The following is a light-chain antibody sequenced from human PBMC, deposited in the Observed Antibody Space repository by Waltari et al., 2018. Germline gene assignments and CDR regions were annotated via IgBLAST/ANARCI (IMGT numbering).Light chain of an antibody. Sequence: QSVLTQPPSVSATSGQRVTISCSGKRSNIGSNYVSWYQQFPGTAPKLLIFDDNKRPSGIPDRFSGSKSGTSATLAITGLQSGDEVDYYCGTWDSSLATLVFGGGTNLAVL. CDR3: GTWDSSLATLV. J-gene: IGLJ2*01. CDR1: RSNIGSNY. CDR2: DDN. V-gene: IGLV1-51*01.